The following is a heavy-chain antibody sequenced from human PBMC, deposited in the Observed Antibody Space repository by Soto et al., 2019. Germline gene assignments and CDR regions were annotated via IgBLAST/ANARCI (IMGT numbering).Heavy chain of an antibody. CDR3: ARGLILWFGELSRRGGYYYYMDV. D-gene: IGHD3-10*01. Sequence: QVQLQQWGAGLLKPSETLSLTCAVYGGSFSGYQWTWIRQTPGKGHEWIGEINDSGNINYNPSLKSRVTIFLDTPKKQISLKLSSVTAADTAVYYCARGLILWFGELSRRGGYYYYMDVWGEGTTVIVSS. CDR2: INDSGNI. V-gene: IGHV4-34*01. CDR1: GGSFSGYQ. J-gene: IGHJ6*03.